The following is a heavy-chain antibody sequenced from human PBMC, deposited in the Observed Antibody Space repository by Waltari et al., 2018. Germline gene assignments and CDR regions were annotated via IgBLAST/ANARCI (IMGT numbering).Heavy chain of an antibody. CDR1: GGSISSYY. V-gene: IGHV4-59*08. D-gene: IGHD2-2*01. Sequence: QVQLQESGPGLVKPSETLSLTCTVSGGSISSYYWSWIRQPPGKGLEWIGYIYYSGSTNYNPSLKSRVTISVDTSKNQFSLKLSSVTAADTAVYYCARGGYCSSTSCYPDYWGQGTLVTVSS. CDR3: ARGGYCSSTSCYPDY. J-gene: IGHJ4*02. CDR2: IYYSGST.